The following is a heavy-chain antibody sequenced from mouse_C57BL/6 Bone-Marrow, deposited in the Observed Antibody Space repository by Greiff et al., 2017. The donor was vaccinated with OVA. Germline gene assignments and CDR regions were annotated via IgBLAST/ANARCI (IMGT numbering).Heavy chain of an antibody. V-gene: IGHV14-4*01. CDR3: TTDFVLLDY. Sequence: VQLQQSGAELVRPGASVKLSCTASGFNIKDDYMHWVKQRPEQGLEWIGWIDPENGDTEYASKFQGQATLTADTSSNTAYLQLSSLTSADTAVYYCTTDFVLLDYWGKGTTLPVAS. CDR2: IDPENGDT. J-gene: IGHJ2*01. CDR1: GFNIKDDY.